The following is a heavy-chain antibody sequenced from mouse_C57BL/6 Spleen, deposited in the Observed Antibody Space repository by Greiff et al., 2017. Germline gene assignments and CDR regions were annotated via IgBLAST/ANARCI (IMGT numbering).Heavy chain of an antibody. CDR1: GYTFTDYN. CDR2: INPNNGGT. CDR3: ARKGITTVSLDV. Sequence: EVQLQQSGPELVKPGASVKMSCKASGYTFTDYNMHWVKQSHGKSLEWIGYINPNNGGTSYNQKFKGKATLTVNKSSSTAYMELRSLTSEDSAVYYCARKGITTVSLDVWGTGTTVTVSS. V-gene: IGHV1-22*01. D-gene: IGHD1-1*01. J-gene: IGHJ1*03.